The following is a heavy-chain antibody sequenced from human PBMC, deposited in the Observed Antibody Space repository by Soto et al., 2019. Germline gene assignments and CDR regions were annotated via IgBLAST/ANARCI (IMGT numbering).Heavy chain of an antibody. Sequence: EVQLVESGGGLVQPGGSLRLSCAASGFTFSSYSMNWVRQAPGKGLEWVSYISSSSSTIYYADSVKGRFTISRDKAKNSLYLQMNSLRDEDTAVYYCAREVAYCGGDCYSSGYFDYWGQGTLVTVSS. CDR3: AREVAYCGGDCYSSGYFDY. V-gene: IGHV3-48*02. CDR2: ISSSSSTI. J-gene: IGHJ4*02. CDR1: GFTFSSYS. D-gene: IGHD2-21*02.